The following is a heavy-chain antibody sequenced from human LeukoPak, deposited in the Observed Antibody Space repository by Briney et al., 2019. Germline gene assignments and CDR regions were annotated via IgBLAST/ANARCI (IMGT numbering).Heavy chain of an antibody. CDR2: IYYSGST. CDR3: ARDHNWVVDY. D-gene: IGHD1-1*01. J-gene: IGHJ4*02. CDR1: GGSVSSGSYY. V-gene: IGHV4-61*01. Sequence: SETLSLTCTVSGGSVSSGSYYWRWIRQPPGKGLEWIGYIYYSGSTNYNPSLKSRVTISVDTSKNQFSLKLSSVTAADTAVYYCARDHNWVVDYWGQGTLVTVSS.